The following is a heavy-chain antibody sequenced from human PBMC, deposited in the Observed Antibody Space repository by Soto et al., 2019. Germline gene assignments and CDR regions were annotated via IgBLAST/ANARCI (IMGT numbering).Heavy chain of an antibody. J-gene: IGHJ6*02. V-gene: IGHV3-48*03. D-gene: IGHD3-10*01. Sequence: EVQLVESGGGLVQAGGSLRLFCAVSGFTFSNYEMNWVRQAPGKGLEWVSYIGTSGKTIYYADSVRGRFTISRDNAKNSLYLQMNSLRAEDTAVYYCARDEAINYYGSGRYPLGMDVWGQGTTVTVSS. CDR1: GFTFSNYE. CDR2: IGTSGKTI. CDR3: ARDEAINYYGSGRYPLGMDV.